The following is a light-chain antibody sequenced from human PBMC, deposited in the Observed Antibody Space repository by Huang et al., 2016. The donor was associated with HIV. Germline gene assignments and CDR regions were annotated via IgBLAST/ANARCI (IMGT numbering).Light chain of an antibody. CDR3: QQYNTFWT. V-gene: IGKV1-5*03. Sequence: DIQMTQSPSTLSASVGDRVTITCRASQSVSSWLAWYQQKPGKAPKLLIDKTSTLENGGPSRFSGSGSGTEFTLTISSLQPEDFATYYCQQYNTFWTFGQGTRVDVK. CDR2: KTS. CDR1: QSVSSW. J-gene: IGKJ1*01.